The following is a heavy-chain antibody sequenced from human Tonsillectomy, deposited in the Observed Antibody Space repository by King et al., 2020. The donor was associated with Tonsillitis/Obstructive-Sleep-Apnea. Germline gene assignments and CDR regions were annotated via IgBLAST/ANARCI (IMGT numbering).Heavy chain of an antibody. CDR3: AGLTGVYYYYMDV. CDR2: IYIGDST. Sequence: VQLVESGGDLIQPGGSLRLSCAASGFTVSSKYMSWVRQAPGKGLEWVSVIYIGDSTDYADSVKGRFTISRDNPKNTLYLQMNSLRAEDTAVYYCAGLTGVYYYYMDVWGKGTTVTVSS. CDR1: GFTVSSKY. J-gene: IGHJ6*03. D-gene: IGHD7-27*01. V-gene: IGHV3-53*01.